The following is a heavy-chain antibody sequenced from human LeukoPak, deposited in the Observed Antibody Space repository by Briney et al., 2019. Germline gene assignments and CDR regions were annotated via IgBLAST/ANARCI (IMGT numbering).Heavy chain of an antibody. V-gene: IGHV1-69*04. CDR3: ARAPFTVTTSPGWFDP. Sequence: RASVKVSCKASGGTFSSYAISWVRQAPGQGLEWMGRIIPILGIANYAQKFQGRVTITADESTSTAYMELSSLRSEDTAVYYCARAPFTVTTSPGWFDPWGQGTLVTVSS. D-gene: IGHD4-11*01. CDR2: IIPILGIA. J-gene: IGHJ5*02. CDR1: GGTFSSYA.